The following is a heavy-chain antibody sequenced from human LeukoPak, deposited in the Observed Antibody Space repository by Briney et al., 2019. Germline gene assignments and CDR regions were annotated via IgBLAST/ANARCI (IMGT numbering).Heavy chain of an antibody. V-gene: IGHV3-23*01. J-gene: IGHJ4*02. CDR3: ASRLKNPSDYGLSKYYFDS. CDR1: GFTFSIYA. Sequence: GGSLRLSCAASGFTFSIYAMSWVRQAPGKGLEWVSAISGSGGSTYYADSVRGRFTISRDNSKNTLYLQINSLRAEDTAVYYCASRLKNPSDYGLSKYYFDSWGQGTLVTVSS. CDR2: ISGSGGST. D-gene: IGHD4-17*01.